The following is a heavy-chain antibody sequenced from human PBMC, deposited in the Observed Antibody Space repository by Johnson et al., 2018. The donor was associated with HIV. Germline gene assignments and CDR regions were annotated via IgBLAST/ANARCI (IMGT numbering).Heavy chain of an antibody. V-gene: IGHV3-66*02. J-gene: IGHJ3*01. CDR2: IYSGGST. Sequence: MLLVESGGGLVQPGGSLRLSCAASGFTVSSNYMSWVRQAPGKGLEWVSVIYSGGSTYYADSVKGRFNISRDNSKNTLYLQMNSLRAEDSALYYCAKPPSMGADAFDVWGQGTMVTVSS. D-gene: IGHD3-16*01. CDR3: AKPPSMGADAFDV. CDR1: GFTVSSNY.